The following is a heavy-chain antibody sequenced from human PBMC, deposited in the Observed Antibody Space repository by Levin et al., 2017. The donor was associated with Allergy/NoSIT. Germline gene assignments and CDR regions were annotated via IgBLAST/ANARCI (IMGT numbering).Heavy chain of an antibody. J-gene: IGHJ4*02. Sequence: HAGGSLRLSCEASGFTFSSYAMNWVRQAPGKRLQWVSSITLDAVHTYYADSVRGRFTTSRDNSKNTVYLQMNSLRVDDTAVYYCVKAPLGRCSGARCYYFDFWGQGTLVTVSS. D-gene: IGHD2-15*01. CDR1: GFTFSSYA. V-gene: IGHV3-23*01. CDR3: VKAPLGRCSGARCYYFDF. CDR2: ITLDAVHT.